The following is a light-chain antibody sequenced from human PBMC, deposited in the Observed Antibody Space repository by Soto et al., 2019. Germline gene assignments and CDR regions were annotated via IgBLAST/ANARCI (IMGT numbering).Light chain of an antibody. Sequence: EIVLTQSPGTLSLSPGERATLSCRASQSVSSSYLAWYQQKPGQAPRLLIYGASSRVTGIPDRFSGSGSGTDFNLTISRLEPEDFAVYYCQQYGGSPYTFGQGTNLEI. CDR2: GAS. CDR3: QQYGGSPYT. J-gene: IGKJ2*01. CDR1: QSVSSSY. V-gene: IGKV3-20*01.